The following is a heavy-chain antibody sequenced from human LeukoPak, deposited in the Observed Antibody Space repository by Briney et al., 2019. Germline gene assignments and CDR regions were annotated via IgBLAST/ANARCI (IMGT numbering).Heavy chain of an antibody. J-gene: IGHJ3*02. CDR3: ARSDSSSWDNDAFDI. D-gene: IGHD6-13*01. V-gene: IGHV5-51*01. CDR2: IYPGDSDT. Sequence: GESLQISCKGSGYNFTSYWIGWVRPMPGKGLEWMGIIYPGDSDTRYSPSFQGQVTISADKSISTAYLQWSSLKASDTAMYYCARSDSSSWDNDAFDIWGQGTMVTVSS. CDR1: GYNFTSYW.